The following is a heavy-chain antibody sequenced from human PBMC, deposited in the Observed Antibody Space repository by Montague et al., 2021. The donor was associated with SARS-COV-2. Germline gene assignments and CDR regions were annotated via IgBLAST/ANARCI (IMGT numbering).Heavy chain of an antibody. CDR3: AREDRWNWFDP. J-gene: IGHJ5*02. Sequence: SETLSLTCSVSGGSISSSSYYWGWIRQSPGKGLEWIGYIYYRGSTNYNPSLETRVTISVDPSKNQFSLKLSSVTAADTAVYYCAREDRWNWFDPWGQGTLVIVSS. V-gene: IGHV4-61*01. CDR2: IYYRGST. CDR1: GGSISSSSYY. D-gene: IGHD5-24*01.